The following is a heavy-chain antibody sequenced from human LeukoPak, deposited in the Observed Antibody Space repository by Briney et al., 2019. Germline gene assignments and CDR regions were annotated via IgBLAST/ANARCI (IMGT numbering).Heavy chain of an antibody. CDR1: GFTFSSYA. J-gene: IGHJ4*02. CDR2: ISYDGSNK. Sequence: GRSLRLSCAASGFTFSSYAMHWVRQAPGKGLEWVAVISYDGSNKYYADSVKGRFTISRDNSKNTLYLQMNSLRAEDTAVYYCARDRITMVRGVIINYFDYWGQGTLVTVSS. CDR3: ARDRITMVRGVIINYFDY. D-gene: IGHD3-10*01. V-gene: IGHV3-30*04.